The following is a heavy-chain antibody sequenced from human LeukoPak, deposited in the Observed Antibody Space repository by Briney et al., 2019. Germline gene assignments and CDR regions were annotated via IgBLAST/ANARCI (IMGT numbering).Heavy chain of an antibody. D-gene: IGHD4-17*01. V-gene: IGHV4-39*07. CDR3: ARVRRGPGDYDPNYFDY. CDR1: GGSISSSSYY. J-gene: IGHJ4*02. Sequence: NPSETLSLTCTVSGGSISSSSYYWGWIRQPPGKGLEWIGSIYYSGSTYYNPSLKSRVTTSVDTSKNQFSLKLSSVTAADTAVYYCARVRRGPGDYDPNYFDYWGQGTLVTVS. CDR2: IYYSGST.